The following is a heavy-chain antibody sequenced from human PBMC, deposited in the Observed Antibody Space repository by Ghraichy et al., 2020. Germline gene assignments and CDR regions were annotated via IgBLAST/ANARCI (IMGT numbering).Heavy chain of an antibody. CDR3: ARRGFGSSSFQGGYYYGMDV. Sequence: LSCTVSGGSISSGGYYWSWIRQHPGKGLEWIGYIYYSGSTYYNPSLKSRVTISVDTSKNQFSLKLSSVTAADTAVYYCARRGFGSSSFQGGYYYGMDVWGQGTTVTVSS. D-gene: IGHD6-13*01. J-gene: IGHJ6*02. CDR1: GGSISSGGYY. V-gene: IGHV4-31*03. CDR2: IYYSGST.